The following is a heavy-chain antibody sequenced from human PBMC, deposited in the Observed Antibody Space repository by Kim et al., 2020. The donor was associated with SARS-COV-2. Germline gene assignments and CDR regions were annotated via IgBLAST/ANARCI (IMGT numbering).Heavy chain of an antibody. CDR2: IIPILGIA. Sequence: SVKVSCKASGGTFSSYAISWVRQAPGQGLEWMGRIIPILGIANYAQKFQGRVTITADKSTSTAYMELSSLRSEDTAVYYCARRGRQWLKGAENWFDPWGQGTLVTVSS. J-gene: IGHJ5*02. CDR1: GGTFSSYA. D-gene: IGHD6-19*01. CDR3: ARRGRQWLKGAENWFDP. V-gene: IGHV1-69*04.